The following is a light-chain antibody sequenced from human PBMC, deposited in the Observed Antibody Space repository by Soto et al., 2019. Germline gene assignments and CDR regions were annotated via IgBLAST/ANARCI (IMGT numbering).Light chain of an antibody. Sequence: EIVLTQSPATLSLSPGERATLSCGASQSVSSYLAWYQQKPGQAPRLLIYDASTRATGISARFSGSGSGTEFTLTISSLQSEDFAFYYCQQYNNWPWTFGQGTKVDI. J-gene: IGKJ1*01. CDR3: QQYNNWPWT. CDR2: DAS. CDR1: QSVSSY. V-gene: IGKV3-15*01.